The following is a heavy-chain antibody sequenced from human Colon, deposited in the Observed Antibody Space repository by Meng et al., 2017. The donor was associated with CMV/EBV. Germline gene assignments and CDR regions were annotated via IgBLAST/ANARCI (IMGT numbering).Heavy chain of an antibody. J-gene: IGHJ4*02. Sequence: TLTESGPPLVKPPQTLTPPCTFSGFSLRTPEVGVHWIRQPPGKALEWLALIYWDDDNQFRPSLKNRITITKDTSKNQVVLTMTNMDPVDTATYYCAHGRGWLTDYWGQGTLVTVSS. CDR1: GFSLRTPEVG. V-gene: IGHV2-5*02. CDR2: IYWDDDN. CDR3: AHGRGWLTDY. D-gene: IGHD6-19*01.